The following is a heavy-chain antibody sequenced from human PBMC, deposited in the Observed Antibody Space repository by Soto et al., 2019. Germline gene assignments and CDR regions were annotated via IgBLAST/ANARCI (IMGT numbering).Heavy chain of an antibody. Sequence: EVQLVVSGGGLVKPGASLRLSCAASEFTFSAYSMNWVRQAPGKGLEWVSSMNPDGHYIYYADSLKGRFTISRDNAKNSLYLQIDSLRAEDTAVYYCARNIPGANSPFEYWGQGSLVTVSS. CDR1: EFTFSAYS. CDR3: ARNIPGANSPFEY. CDR2: MNPDGHYI. V-gene: IGHV3-21*01. D-gene: IGHD2-2*01. J-gene: IGHJ4*02.